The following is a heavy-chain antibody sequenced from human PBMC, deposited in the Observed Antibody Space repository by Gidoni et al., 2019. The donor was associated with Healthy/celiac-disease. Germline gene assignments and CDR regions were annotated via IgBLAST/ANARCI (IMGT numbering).Heavy chain of an antibody. Sequence: QVQLVQSGAAVKKPGAPVKVSCKASGFTFTSYSMHWVRQAPGQGLAWMGIINPSGGSTSYAQKFQGRVTMTRDTSTSTVYMELSSLRSEDTAVYYCARDSSAMDAFDIWGQGTMVTVSS. CDR3: ARDSSAMDAFDI. CDR2: INPSGGST. CDR1: GFTFTSYS. J-gene: IGHJ3*02. D-gene: IGHD5-18*01. V-gene: IGHV1-46*01.